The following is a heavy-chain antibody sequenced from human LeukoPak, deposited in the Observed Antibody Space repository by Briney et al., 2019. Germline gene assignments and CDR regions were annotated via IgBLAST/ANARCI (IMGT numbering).Heavy chain of an antibody. CDR2: ISYSGNT. Sequence: SETLSLTCTVSGGSISGSSYYWGWIRQPPGKGLEWIGSISYSGNTYYNPSLKSRVTISADTSKNQCSLKLSSVTAADTAVYYCARTTVTVAGGGRGEVYWGQGTLVTVSS. CDR3: ARTTVTVAGGGRGEVY. D-gene: IGHD6-19*01. CDR1: GGSISGSSYY. V-gene: IGHV4-39*07. J-gene: IGHJ4*02.